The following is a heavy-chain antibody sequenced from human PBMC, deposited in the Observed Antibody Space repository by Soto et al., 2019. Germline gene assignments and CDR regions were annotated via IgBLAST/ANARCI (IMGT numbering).Heavy chain of an antibody. V-gene: IGHV1-69*13. CDR3: VYYCAKSNYGGDDYFQYGLDV. CDR1: GGTFSNYA. Sequence: SVKVSCKASGGTFSNYAFSWVRQAPGQGPEWMGGIIPIFGTPNYAQKFQARLTITADESTSTAYMELSSLRSDDTADDTAVYYCAKSNYGGDDYFQYGLDVWGQGTTVTVSS. CDR2: IIPIFGTP. D-gene: IGHD2-21*02. J-gene: IGHJ6*02.